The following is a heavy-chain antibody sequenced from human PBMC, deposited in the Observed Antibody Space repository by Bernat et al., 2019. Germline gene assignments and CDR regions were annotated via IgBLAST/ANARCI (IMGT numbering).Heavy chain of an antibody. CDR1: GVSVGTDG. J-gene: IGHJ4*02. CDR3: TACGGNAV. Sequence: GGGGGGVGQRGGSLGRSCAAAGVSVGTDGVSWVREAPGKGREGVSVIYGGGRTYSADDVKDRFTISRDSSKNTVSLLINSLRAADAAMYFCTACGGNAVWGQGTLVTVSS. V-gene: IGHV3-66*01. CDR2: IYGGGRT. D-gene: IGHD2-21*01.